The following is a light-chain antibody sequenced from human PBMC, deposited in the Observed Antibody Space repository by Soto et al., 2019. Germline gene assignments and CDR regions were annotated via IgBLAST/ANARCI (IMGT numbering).Light chain of an antibody. CDR3: NSFRVNRLYV. CDR1: SSDVGGYNA. J-gene: IGLJ1*01. Sequence: QSVLAQDACVSGCPGQTITISCTGTSSDVGGYNAVSWYQHHPGKAPKLIIYEVTHRPAGVSDRFSASKSGNTASLTISGLQAEDEADYYCNSFRVNRLYVFGTGTKVTVL. CDR2: EVT. V-gene: IGLV2-14*01.